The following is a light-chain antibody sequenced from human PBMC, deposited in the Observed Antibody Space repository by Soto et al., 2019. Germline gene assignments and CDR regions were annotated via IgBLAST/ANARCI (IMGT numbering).Light chain of an antibody. CDR2: EAS. J-gene: IGKJ5*01. CDR3: MESVQLSIT. V-gene: IGKV2D-29*02. CDR1: QSLLHSDGKTH. Sequence: DVVMTQSPLSLSATPGQPASISCKSSQSLLHSDGKTHLFWYLQRPGQSPHLLIYEASNRFSGVPDRFSGSGAGTDFALKISRVVPEDVGVYYGMESVQLSITFGQGTRLEIK.